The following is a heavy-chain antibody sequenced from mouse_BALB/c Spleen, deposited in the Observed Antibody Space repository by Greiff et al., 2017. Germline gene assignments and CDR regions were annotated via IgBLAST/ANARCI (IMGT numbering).Heavy chain of an antibody. CDR2: IWSDGST. V-gene: IGHV2-6-2*01. J-gene: IGHJ4*01. CDR3: ARHWDGNYVRAMDY. Sequence: QVQLQQSGPDLVAPSQSLSITCTVSGFSLTSYGVHWVRQPPGKGLEWLVVIWSDGSTTYNSALKSRLSISKDNSKSQVFLKMNSLQTDDTAMYYCARHWDGNYVRAMDYWGQGTSVTVSS. CDR1: GFSLTSYG. D-gene: IGHD2-1*01.